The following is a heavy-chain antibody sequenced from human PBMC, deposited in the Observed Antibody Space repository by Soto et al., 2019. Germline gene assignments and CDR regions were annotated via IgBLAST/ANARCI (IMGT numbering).Heavy chain of an antibody. CDR1: GFTFTTSA. D-gene: IGHD3-22*01. CDR3: AADLYDDSRGYYYLDY. CDR2: IVDGSGNT. J-gene: IGHJ4*02. V-gene: IGHV1-58*01. Sequence: SVKVSCKASGFTFTTSAVQWVRQARGQRLEWIGWIVDGSGNTNYAQKFQERVTINRDMSTSTAYMELSSLRSEDTAVYYCAADLYDDSRGYYYLDYWGQGTLVTVSS.